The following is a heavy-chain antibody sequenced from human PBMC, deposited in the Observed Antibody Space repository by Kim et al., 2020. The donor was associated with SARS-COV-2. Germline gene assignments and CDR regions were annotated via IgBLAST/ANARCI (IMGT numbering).Heavy chain of an antibody. V-gene: IGHV4-59*13. D-gene: IGHD3-22*01. Sequence: SETLSLTCTVSGGSISSYYWSWIRQPPGKGLEWIGYIYYSGSTNYNPSLKSRVTISVDTSKNQFSLKLSSVTAADTAVYYCARDTARGYYYDSSGLPLGVTDAFDIWGQGTMVTVSS. CDR1: GGSISSYY. CDR3: ARDTARGYYYDSSGLPLGVTDAFDI. CDR2: IYYSGST. J-gene: IGHJ3*02.